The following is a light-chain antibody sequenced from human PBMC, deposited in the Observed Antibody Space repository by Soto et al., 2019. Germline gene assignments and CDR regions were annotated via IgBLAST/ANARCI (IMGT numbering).Light chain of an antibody. V-gene: IGLV2-11*01. CDR2: DVS. CDR1: ISDIGNYNS. Sequence: QSALTQPRSVSGSPGQSVTISCTGTISDIGNYNSVSWYQQLPDKAPKVIIYDVSKRPSGVPDRFSGSKSANTASLTISGPQAEDEAEYPCPSFRGPNNLVVFGGGPKLTDL. J-gene: IGLJ2*01. CDR3: PSFRGPNNLVV.